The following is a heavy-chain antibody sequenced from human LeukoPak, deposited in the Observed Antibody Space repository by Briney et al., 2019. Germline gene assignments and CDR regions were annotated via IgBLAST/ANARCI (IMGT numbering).Heavy chain of an antibody. J-gene: IGHJ4*02. D-gene: IGHD4-11*01. Sequence: GGSLRLSCAASGFTFSSYNMNWVRQAPGKGPEWVSSITSSSSYIYYADSVKGRFTISRDNSKNTLYLQMNSLRAEDTAVYYCAKSFTVSVNFLDYWGQGTLVTVSS. CDR2: ITSSSSYI. CDR3: AKSFTVSVNFLDY. CDR1: GFTFSSYN. V-gene: IGHV3-21*04.